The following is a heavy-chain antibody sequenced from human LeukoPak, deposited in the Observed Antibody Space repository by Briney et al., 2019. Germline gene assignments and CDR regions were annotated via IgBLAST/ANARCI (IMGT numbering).Heavy chain of an antibody. J-gene: IGHJ4*02. Sequence: PSQTLSLTCTVSGGSISSGDYYWSWIRQPPGKGLEWIGYIYYSGSTYYNPSLKSRVTISVDTSKNQFSLKLSSVTAADTVVYYCAREVSLGYCSGGSCYSEDYWGQGTLVTVSS. V-gene: IGHV4-30-4*01. CDR2: IYYSGST. D-gene: IGHD2-15*01. CDR1: GGSISSGDYY. CDR3: AREVSLGYCSGGSCYSEDY.